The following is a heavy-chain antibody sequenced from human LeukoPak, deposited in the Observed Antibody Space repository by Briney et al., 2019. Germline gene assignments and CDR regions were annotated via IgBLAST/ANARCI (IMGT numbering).Heavy chain of an antibody. D-gene: IGHD6-19*01. J-gene: IGHJ6*03. CDR2: IIPIFGTA. CDR1: GGTFSSYA. V-gene: IGHV1-69*06. Sequence: GSSAKVSCKASGGTFSSYAISWVRQAPGQGLEWMGGIIPIFGTANYAQKFQGRVTITADKSTSTAYMELSSLRSEDTAVYYCASSIAVAGNRRYYYYYMDVWGKGTMVTVSS. CDR3: ASSIAVAGNRRYYYYYMDV.